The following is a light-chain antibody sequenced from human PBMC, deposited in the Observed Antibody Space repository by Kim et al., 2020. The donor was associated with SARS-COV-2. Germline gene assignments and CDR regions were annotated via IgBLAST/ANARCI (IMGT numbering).Light chain of an antibody. CDR3: QQYYSDYPT. Sequence: ATINCKSSQSVLYSINNLNYLAWYQQKPGQPPQLLIYWASTRQSGVPDRFSGSGSGTDFTLTISSLQDEDVAVYYCQQYYSDYPTFGGGTKVDIK. V-gene: IGKV4-1*01. CDR1: QSVLYSINNLNY. J-gene: IGKJ4*01. CDR2: WAS.